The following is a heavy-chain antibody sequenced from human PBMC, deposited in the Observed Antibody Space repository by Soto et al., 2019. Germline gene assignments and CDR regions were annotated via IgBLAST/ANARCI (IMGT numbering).Heavy chain of an antibody. Sequence: SETLSLTCTVSGGSVSSGGFYWSWIRQHPVKGLEWIGNINYNGNTYYNPSLKSRVAMSIDTSKNQFSLKVFSVTAADTAVYYCARVSISDSNGFYSFEPYYYGLDVWGQGTTVTVS. J-gene: IGHJ6*02. CDR2: INYNGNT. CDR1: GGSVSSGGFY. V-gene: IGHV4-31*03. D-gene: IGHD3-22*01. CDR3: ARVSISDSNGFYSFEPYYYGLDV.